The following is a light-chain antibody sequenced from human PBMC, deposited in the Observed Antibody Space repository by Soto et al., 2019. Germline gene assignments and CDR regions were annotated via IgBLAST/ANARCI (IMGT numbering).Light chain of an antibody. CDR3: QAWDSSTVV. J-gene: IGLJ2*01. CDR1: KLGDRF. Sequence: SYELAQPPSVSVSPGQTASITCSGQKLGDRFVCWYQQRSGQSPVLVMYQDDKRPSGTPERFSGSNSGNTATLTISETQAMDEADYYCQAWDSSTVVFGGGAKLTVL. V-gene: IGLV3-1*01. CDR2: QDD.